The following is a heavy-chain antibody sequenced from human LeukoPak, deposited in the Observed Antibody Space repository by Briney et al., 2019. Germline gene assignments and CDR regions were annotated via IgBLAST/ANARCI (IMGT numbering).Heavy chain of an antibody. CDR3: ARSMTAAGSFYFDY. CDR2: IYYSGST. Sequence: PSQTLSLTCTVSGGSISSGDYYWSWIRQPPGKGLEWIGYIYYSGSTYYNPSLKSRVTISVDTSKNQFSLKLSSVTAADTAVYYCARSMTAAGSFYFDYWGQGTLVTVSS. V-gene: IGHV4-30-4*01. J-gene: IGHJ4*02. D-gene: IGHD6-13*01. CDR1: GGSISSGDYY.